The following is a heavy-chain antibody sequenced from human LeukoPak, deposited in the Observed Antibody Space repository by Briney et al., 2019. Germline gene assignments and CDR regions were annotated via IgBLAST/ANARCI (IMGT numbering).Heavy chain of an antibody. CDR3: AKDGMIVVVTFMDV. CDR2: ISGSGGDT. V-gene: IGHV3-23*01. D-gene: IGHD3-22*01. CDR1: GGSFSGYY. Sequence: ETLSLTCAVYGGSFSGYYWSWIRQPPGKGLEWVSAISGSGGDTYYADSVKGRFTISRDNSKHTLYLQMNSLRAEDTAVYYCAKDGMIVVVTFMDVWGQGTTVTVSS. J-gene: IGHJ6*02.